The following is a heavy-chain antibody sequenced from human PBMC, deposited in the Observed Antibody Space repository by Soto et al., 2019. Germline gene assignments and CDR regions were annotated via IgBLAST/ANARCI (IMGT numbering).Heavy chain of an antibody. Sequence: EVQLVESGGGLAQPGGSLRLSCAASGFTFSSYSVNWVRQAPGKGLEWVSNIWSASNINYEDSVKGRFTVSRDNAKNTLSLQMNGLRDEDTAVYYCVRDYSFGVDYGGQGILVTVSS. CDR3: VRDYSFGVDY. J-gene: IGHJ4*02. D-gene: IGHD6-13*01. V-gene: IGHV3-48*02. CDR2: IWSASNI. CDR1: GFTFSSYS.